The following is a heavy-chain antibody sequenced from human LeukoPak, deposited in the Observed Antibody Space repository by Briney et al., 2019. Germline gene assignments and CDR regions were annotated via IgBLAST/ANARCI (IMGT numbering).Heavy chain of an antibody. CDR3: AREYPQPDYYYYYYMDV. D-gene: IGHD2-2*01. V-gene: IGHV3-7*01. J-gene: IGHJ6*03. Sequence: GGSLRLSCAASGFTFSSYWMSWVRQAPGKGLEWVANIKQDGSEKYYVDSVKGRFTISRDNAKNSLYLQMNSLRAEDTAVYYCAREYPQPDYYYYYYMDVRGKGTTVTVSS. CDR1: GFTFSSYW. CDR2: IKQDGSEK.